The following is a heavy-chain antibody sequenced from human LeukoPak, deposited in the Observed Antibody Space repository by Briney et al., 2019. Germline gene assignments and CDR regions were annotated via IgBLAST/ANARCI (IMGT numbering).Heavy chain of an antibody. CDR2: IYGGDTT. CDR3: ARAIQSGGYFDY. J-gene: IGHJ4*02. D-gene: IGHD2-8*02. CDR1: GFTVSRDY. V-gene: IGHV3-53*01. Sequence: GGSLRLSCAASGFTVSRDYMSWVRQAPGKGLEWVSVIYGGDTTYYADSVRGRFTISRDTSKNTLYLQMNSLRVDDTAVYYCARAIQSGGYFDYWGQGTLVTVSS.